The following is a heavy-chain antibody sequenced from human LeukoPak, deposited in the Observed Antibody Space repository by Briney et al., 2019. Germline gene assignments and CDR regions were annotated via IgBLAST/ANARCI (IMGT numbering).Heavy chain of an antibody. D-gene: IGHD1-26*01. CDR2: AHDSGTT. J-gene: IGHJ4*02. CDR1: GSSMTNYY. Sequence: PSEPLSLTCSVSGSSMTNYYWSWVRQSPGKGLEWIGCAHDSGTTKYNPSLNSRVTISLDTPKNQFSLEVTSVTAADTAVYFGARGINVGATSFWGQGTLVTVSS. V-gene: IGHV4-59*01. CDR3: ARGINVGATSF.